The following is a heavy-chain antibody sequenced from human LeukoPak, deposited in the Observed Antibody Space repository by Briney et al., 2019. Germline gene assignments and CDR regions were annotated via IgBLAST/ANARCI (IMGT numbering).Heavy chain of an antibody. V-gene: IGHV3-11*06. D-gene: IGHD6-19*01. J-gene: IGHJ4*02. CDR2: ISGSTIYT. CDR1: GFTFSDYY. Sequence: KPGGSLRLSCAASGFTFSDYYMSWIRQAPGKGLECVSHISGSTIYTNYADSVKGRFTISRDNAKSSLFLQMNSLRGEDTAVYYCARVTASGWNFGYWGQGTLVTVSS. CDR3: ARVTASGWNFGY.